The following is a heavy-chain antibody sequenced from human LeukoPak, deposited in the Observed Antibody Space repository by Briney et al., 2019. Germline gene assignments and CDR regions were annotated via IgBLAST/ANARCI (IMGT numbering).Heavy chain of an antibody. V-gene: IGHV3-11*06. D-gene: IGHD3-22*01. J-gene: IGHJ4*02. CDR2: ISGSSGST. CDR1: GFTFSNYY. CDR3: ARDQGENYDSSGYYPY. Sequence: GGSLRLSCAASGFTFSNYYMSWIRQAPGKGLEWVSYISGSSGSTNYADSVMGRFTISRDNGKNSLYLQMNSLRAEDTAVYYCARDQGENYDSSGYYPYWGQGTLVTVSP.